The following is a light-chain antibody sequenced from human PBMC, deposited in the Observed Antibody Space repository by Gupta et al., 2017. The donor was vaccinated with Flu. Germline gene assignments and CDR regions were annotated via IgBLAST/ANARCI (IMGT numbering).Light chain of an antibody. CDR2: AAS. Sequence: DIEMTQSPASLSASIGDRITITCRASETISNYLNWYQQQLGRAPKLLIYAASSLQNGVPSRFSGSKSGTNFSLTISDLQPEDFATYYCRQRFTFPRTFGQGTXLEV. V-gene: IGKV1-39*01. CDR3: RQRFTFPRT. J-gene: IGKJ2*01. CDR1: ETISNY.